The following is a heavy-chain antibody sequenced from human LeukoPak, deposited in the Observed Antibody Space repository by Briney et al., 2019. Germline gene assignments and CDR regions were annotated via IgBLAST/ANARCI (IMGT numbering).Heavy chain of an antibody. CDR3: AKGHIVVVSAIDYYGMDV. D-gene: IGHD2-21*02. J-gene: IGHJ6*02. CDR1: GYTFTGYY. Sequence: ASVKVSCKASGYTFTGYYMHWVRQAPGQGLEWMGWINPNSGGTNYAQKFQGRVTMTRDTSISTAYMELSRLRSDDTAVYYCAKGHIVVVSAIDYYGMDVWGQGTTVTVSS. CDR2: INPNSGGT. V-gene: IGHV1-2*02.